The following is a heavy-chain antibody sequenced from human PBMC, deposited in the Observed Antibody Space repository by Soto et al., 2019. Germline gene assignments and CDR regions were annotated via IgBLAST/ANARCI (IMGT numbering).Heavy chain of an antibody. CDR1: GDSTSTYY. V-gene: IGHV4-59*01. J-gene: IGHJ4*02. CDR2: IYYTGST. D-gene: IGHD7-27*01. Sequence: PSETLSLTCTVSGDSTSTYYWSWIRQPPGEGLEWVGYIYYTGSTNYNPSLKSRVTVSIDTSKNQFSLILSSVTAADTAVYYCARITRSPNSGCFDYWGQGALVTVSS. CDR3: ARITRSPNSGCFDY.